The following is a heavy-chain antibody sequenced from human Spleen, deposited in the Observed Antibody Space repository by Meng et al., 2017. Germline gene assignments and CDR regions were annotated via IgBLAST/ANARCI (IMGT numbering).Heavy chain of an antibody. D-gene: IGHD3-3*01. CDR2: IYPGDSDT. CDR3: ARPVGGAKPYYFDY. J-gene: IGHJ4*02. Sequence: GGSLRLSSKGSGYSFTSYWIGWVRQMPGKGLEWMGIIYPGDSDTRYSPSFQGQVTISADKSISTAYLQWSSLKASDTAMYYCARPVGGAKPYYFDYWGQGTLVTVSS. V-gene: IGHV5-51*01. CDR1: GYSFTSYW.